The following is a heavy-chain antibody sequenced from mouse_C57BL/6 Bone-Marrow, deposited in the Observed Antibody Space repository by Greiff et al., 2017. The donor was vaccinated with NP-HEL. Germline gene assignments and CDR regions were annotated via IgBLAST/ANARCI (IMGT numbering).Heavy chain of an antibody. CDR1: GFTFSDYY. V-gene: IGHV5-16*01. J-gene: IGHJ4*01. CDR2: INYDGSST. D-gene: IGHD2-3*01. Sequence: EVKLVESEGGLVQPGSSMKLSCTASGFTFSDYYMAWVRQVPEKGLEWVANINYDGSSTYYLDSLKSRFIISRDNAKNILYLQMSSLKSEDTATYYCARGGYDGYYDYYAMDYWGQGTSVTVSS. CDR3: ARGGYDGYYDYYAMDY.